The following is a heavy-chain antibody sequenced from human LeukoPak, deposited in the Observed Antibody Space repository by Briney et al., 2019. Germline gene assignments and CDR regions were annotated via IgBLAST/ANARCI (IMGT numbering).Heavy chain of an antibody. CDR2: INHSGST. D-gene: IGHD3-10*01. J-gene: IGHJ6*03. V-gene: IGHV4-34*01. CDR1: GGSFSGYY. CDR3: ARVRWFGESYYYYYMDV. Sequence: PSETLSLTCAVYGGSFSGYYWSWIRQPPGKGLEWIGEINHSGSTNYNPSLKSRVTISVDTSKNQFSLKLSSVTAADTAVYYCARVRWFGESYYYYYMDVWGKGTTVTISS.